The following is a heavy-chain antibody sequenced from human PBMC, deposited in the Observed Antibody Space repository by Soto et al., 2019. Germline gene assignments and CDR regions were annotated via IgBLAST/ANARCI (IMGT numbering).Heavy chain of an antibody. Sequence: QVQLVQSGAEVKKPGASVKVSCKASGYTFTSYAMHWVRQAPGQRLEWMGWINAGNGNTKYSQKFQGRVTITRDTSASTAYLELSSLRSEDTAVYYCAYLGYSYEGGFVDYWGQGTLVNVSP. V-gene: IGHV1-3*01. CDR1: GYTFTSYA. CDR2: INAGNGNT. CDR3: AYLGYSYEGGFVDY. D-gene: IGHD5-18*01. J-gene: IGHJ4*02.